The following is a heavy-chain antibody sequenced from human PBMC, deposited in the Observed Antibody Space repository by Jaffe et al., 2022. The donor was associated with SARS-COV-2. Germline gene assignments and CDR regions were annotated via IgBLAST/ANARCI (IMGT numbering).Heavy chain of an antibody. V-gene: IGHV3-23*01. J-gene: IGHJ5*02. CDR3: AKRGEYSTTAGGVWFDP. CDR2: INYSGGST. CDR1: GFSFSSYA. D-gene: IGHD6-6*01. Sequence: EVQLLESGGGLVQPGESLRLSCAASGFSFSSYAMNWVRQAPGKGLEWVSTINYSGGSTYYADSVKGRFTISRDNSKNTLWLQMNSLRAEDTAIYYCAKRGEYSTTAGGVWFDPWGQGTLVTVSS.